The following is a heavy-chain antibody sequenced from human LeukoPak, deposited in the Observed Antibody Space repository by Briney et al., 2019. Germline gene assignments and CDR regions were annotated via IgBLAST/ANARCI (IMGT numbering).Heavy chain of an antibody. D-gene: IGHD3-3*01. CDR3: ASKGIRFLEWLTPYFDY. CDR2: INHSGST. J-gene: IGHJ4*02. Sequence: SETLSLTCAVYGGSFSGYYWSWIRQPPGKGLEWIGEINHSGSTNYNPSLKSRVTISVDTSKNQFSLKLSSVTAADTAVYYCASKGIRFLEWLTPYFDYWGQGTLVTVSS. CDR1: GGSFSGYY. V-gene: IGHV4-34*01.